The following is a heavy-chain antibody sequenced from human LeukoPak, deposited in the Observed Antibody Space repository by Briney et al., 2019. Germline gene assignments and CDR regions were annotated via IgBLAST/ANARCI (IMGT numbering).Heavy chain of an antibody. V-gene: IGHV1-69*13. CDR1: GGTFSSYA. D-gene: IGHD2-2*01. J-gene: IGHJ6*02. Sequence: SVKVSCKASGGTFSSYAISWVRQAPGQGLEWMGGIISIFGTANYAQKFQGRVTITADESTSTAYMELSSLRSEDTAVYYCSLGYCSSTSCYGIHYYYYYGMDVWGQGTTVTVSS. CDR2: IISIFGTA. CDR3: SLGYCSSTSCYGIHYYYYYGMDV.